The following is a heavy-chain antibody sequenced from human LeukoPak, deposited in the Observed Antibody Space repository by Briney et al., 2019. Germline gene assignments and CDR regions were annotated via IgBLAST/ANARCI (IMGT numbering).Heavy chain of an antibody. J-gene: IGHJ4*01. V-gene: IGHV3-23*01. CDR1: GFTFSDYS. D-gene: IGHD6-13*01. CDR3: ARRLVTAGVTDFFDY. Sequence: GGSLRLSCAASGFTFSDYSMSWVRQAPGAGLEWVSAISPAGDSTTDADSVKGRFTISRDNSKSTLYLQMHGLTAEDTALYYCARRLVTAGVTDFFDYWGHGTPVSVSP. CDR2: ISPAGDST.